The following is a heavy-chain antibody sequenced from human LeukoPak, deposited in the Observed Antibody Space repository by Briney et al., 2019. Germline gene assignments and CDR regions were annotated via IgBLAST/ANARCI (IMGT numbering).Heavy chain of an antibody. V-gene: IGHV1-24*01. CDR1: GYTFTHHG. J-gene: IGHJ4*02. D-gene: IGHD1-1*01. Sequence: ASVKVSCKASGYTFTHHGISWVRQAPGQGLEWMGGFDPEDGETIYAQKFQGRVTMTEDTSTDTAYMELSSLRSEDTAVYYCATGYNGLEVDYWGQGTLVTVSS. CDR2: FDPEDGET. CDR3: ATGYNGLEVDY.